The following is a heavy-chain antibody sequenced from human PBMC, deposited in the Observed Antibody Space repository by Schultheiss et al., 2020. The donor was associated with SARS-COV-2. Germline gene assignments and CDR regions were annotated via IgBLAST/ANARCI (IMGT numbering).Heavy chain of an antibody. V-gene: IGHV4-59*10. Sequence: SETLSLTCAVYGGSFSGYYWSWIRQPAGKGLEWIGRIYTSGSTNYNPSLKSRVTISVDTSKNQFSLKLSSVTAADTAVYYCARASVATLFDYWGQGTLVTVS. CDR3: ARASVATLFDY. CDR1: GGSFSGYY. D-gene: IGHD5-12*01. CDR2: IYTSGST. J-gene: IGHJ4*02.